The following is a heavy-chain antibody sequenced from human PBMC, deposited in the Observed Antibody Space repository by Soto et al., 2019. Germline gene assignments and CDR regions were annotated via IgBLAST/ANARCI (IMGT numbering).Heavy chain of an antibody. V-gene: IGHV4-34*01. Sequence: QVQLQQWGAGLLKPSETLSLTCAVNGGSVNSGNYYWSWIRQPPGKGLEWIGEMSHSGGTHFNPSLKSRVTISVDTFKNQFCLNISSVTAADTAIYYCARVERLTAAPVVDAFHLWGPGTLVTVSP. D-gene: IGHD2-21*02. CDR1: GGSVNSGNYY. CDR2: MSHSGGT. CDR3: ARVERLTAAPVVDAFHL. J-gene: IGHJ3*01.